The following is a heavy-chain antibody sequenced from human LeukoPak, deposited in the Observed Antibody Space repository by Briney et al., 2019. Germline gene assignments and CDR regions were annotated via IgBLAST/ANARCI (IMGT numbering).Heavy chain of an antibody. Sequence: PGGSLRLSCAASGFTFSSYAMSWVRQAPGKGLEWVSAISGSGGSTYYADSVKGRFTISRDNSKNTLYLQMNSLRAEDTAVHYCAKSGGSGYSSRTTWFDPWGQGTLVTVSS. CDR1: GFTFSSYA. V-gene: IGHV3-23*01. D-gene: IGHD6-13*01. CDR2: ISGSGGST. J-gene: IGHJ5*02. CDR3: AKSGGSGYSSRTTWFDP.